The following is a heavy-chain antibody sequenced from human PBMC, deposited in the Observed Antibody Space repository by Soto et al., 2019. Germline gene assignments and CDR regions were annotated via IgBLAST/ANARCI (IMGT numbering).Heavy chain of an antibody. J-gene: IGHJ4*02. V-gene: IGHV1-2*02. CDR2: INPKSGGT. D-gene: IGHD1-26*01. Sequence: ASVKVSCKAPGYTFTVYYMHWVRQAPGQGLEWMGWINPKSGGTMYPQKFQGRVTMTWDTSISTAYMALTRLRSDDTAVYYCARDLAKGGGSAGFDYWGQGTLVTVSS. CDR1: GYTFTVYY. CDR3: ARDLAKGGGSAGFDY.